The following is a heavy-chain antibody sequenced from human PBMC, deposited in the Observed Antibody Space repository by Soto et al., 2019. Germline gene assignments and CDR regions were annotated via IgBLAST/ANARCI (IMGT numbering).Heavy chain of an antibody. J-gene: IGHJ4*02. V-gene: IGHV1-2*02. CDR2: INPKSGGT. D-gene: IGHD1-26*01. Sequence: ASVKVSCKAPGYTFTVYYMHWVRQAPGQGLEWMGWINPKSGGTMYPQKFQGRVTMTWDTSISTAYMALTRLRSDDTAVYYCARDLAKGGGSAGFDYWGQGTLVTVSS. CDR1: GYTFTVYY. CDR3: ARDLAKGGGSAGFDY.